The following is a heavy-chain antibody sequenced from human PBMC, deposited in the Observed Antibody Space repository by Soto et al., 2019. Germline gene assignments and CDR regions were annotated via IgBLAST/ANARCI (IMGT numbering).Heavy chain of an antibody. J-gene: IGHJ4*02. CDR3: ASSMSWYSGDS. Sequence: SETLSLTCTVSGGSISSYYWSWIRQPPGKGLEWIGYIYYSGSTNYNPSLKSRVTISVDTSKNQFSLKLSSVTAADTAVYYWASSMSWYSGDSWGQGTLVTVSS. D-gene: IGHD6-13*01. V-gene: IGHV4-59*01. CDR2: IYYSGST. CDR1: GGSISSYY.